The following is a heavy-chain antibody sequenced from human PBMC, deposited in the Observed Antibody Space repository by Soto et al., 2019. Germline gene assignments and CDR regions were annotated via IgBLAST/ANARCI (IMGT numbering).Heavy chain of an antibody. CDR2: INHSGST. Sequence: QVQLQQWGAGLLKPSETLSLTCAVYGGSFSGYYWTWIRQTPGKWLEWIGEINHSGSTNYNPSLKSRVSISADTSKKQFSLNLTSVTAADTAVYYCARGECSSNYCFTRWALDIWGQGTVVTVSS. CDR1: GGSFSGYY. CDR3: ARGECSSNYCFTRWALDI. V-gene: IGHV4-34*01. D-gene: IGHD2-2*01. J-gene: IGHJ3*02.